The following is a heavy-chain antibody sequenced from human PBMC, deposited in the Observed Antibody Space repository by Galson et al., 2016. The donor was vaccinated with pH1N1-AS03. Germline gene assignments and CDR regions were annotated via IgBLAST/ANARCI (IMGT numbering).Heavy chain of an antibody. D-gene: IGHD1-26*01. J-gene: IGHJ6*02. CDR3: AREGYRGSLDRIDFNYYGMDF. V-gene: IGHV1-69*13. Sequence: SVKVSCKASGGTFSSYVISWVRQAPGQGLEWMGEIIPIFGTANYAQRFQGRVTITADESTSTAYMEVSSLRSEDTAVYYCAREGYRGSLDRIDFNYYGMDFCGQGTTVTVSS. CDR2: IIPIFGTA. CDR1: GGTFSSYV.